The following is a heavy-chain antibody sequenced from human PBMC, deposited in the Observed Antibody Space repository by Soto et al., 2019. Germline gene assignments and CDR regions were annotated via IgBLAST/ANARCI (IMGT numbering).Heavy chain of an antibody. CDR1: GFHFSSYT. J-gene: IGHJ4*02. D-gene: IGHD1-1*01. CDR2: ISSSGDYI. Sequence: EVHLMESGGGLVKPGGSLRLSCAASGFHFSSYTMNWVRQAPGKGLEWVSSISSSGDYIYYADSVKGRFTISRDNAKNSLYLQMSSLRAGDTAMFYCARGDAYNSFDYWGQGALVTVSS. V-gene: IGHV3-21*01. CDR3: ARGDAYNSFDY.